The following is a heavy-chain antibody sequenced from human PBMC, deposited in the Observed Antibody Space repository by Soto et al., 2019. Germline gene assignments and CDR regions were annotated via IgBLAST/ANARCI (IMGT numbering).Heavy chain of an antibody. CDR2: INHSGST. J-gene: IGHJ4*02. D-gene: IGHD3-10*01. V-gene: IGHV4-38-2*01. Sequence: SETLSLTCAVSGYSIRNGYYWGWIRQPPGKGLEWIGEINHSGSTNYNPSLKSRVTISVDTSKNQFSLKLSSVTAADTAVYYCARGLWGRLLWFGDSSGYFDYWGQGTLVTVSS. CDR3: ARGLWGRLLWFGDSSGYFDY. CDR1: GYSIRNGYY.